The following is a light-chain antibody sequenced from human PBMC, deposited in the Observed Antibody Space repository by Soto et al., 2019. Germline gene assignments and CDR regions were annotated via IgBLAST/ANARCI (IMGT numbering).Light chain of an antibody. CDR3: QQYSSSLT. V-gene: IGKV3-15*01. CDR2: GAS. Sequence: EIFMTQSPATLSVFPGERVILSCRASQSVGSTLAWYQQKPGQAPRLLIRGASTRATGVPARFSGSGSGTACTLTSSSLQSEDFAVYYGQQYSSSLTFGGGTTLDIK. CDR1: QSVGST. J-gene: IGKJ4*02.